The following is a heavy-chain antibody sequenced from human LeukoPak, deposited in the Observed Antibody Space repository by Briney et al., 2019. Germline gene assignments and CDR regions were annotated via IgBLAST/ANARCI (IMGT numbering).Heavy chain of an antibody. Sequence: SVKVSCKASGGTFSSYAISWVRQAPGQGLEWMGGIIPIFGTANYAQKFQGRVTITADESTSTAYMELSSLRSEDTAVYYCARGLYSSSVGGPMDVWGKGTTVTVSS. V-gene: IGHV1-69*13. CDR1: GGTFSSYA. CDR3: ARGLYSSSVGGPMDV. D-gene: IGHD6-6*01. J-gene: IGHJ6*03. CDR2: IIPIFGTA.